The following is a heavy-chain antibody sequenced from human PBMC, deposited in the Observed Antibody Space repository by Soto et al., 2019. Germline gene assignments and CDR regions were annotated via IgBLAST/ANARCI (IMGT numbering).Heavy chain of an antibody. CDR3: ARVRGTSSWFLPDY. Sequence: QVRLVQSGAEVKKPGASVKVSCKASGYTFTGYYIHWVRQAPGQGLEWMGWINPKSGGTNYAQKFQGRVTMTWDTSITTAYMELSRLRSDDTAVYYCARVRGTSSWFLPDYWGQGTLVTVSS. CDR2: INPKSGGT. V-gene: IGHV1-2*02. D-gene: IGHD2-2*01. J-gene: IGHJ4*02. CDR1: GYTFTGYY.